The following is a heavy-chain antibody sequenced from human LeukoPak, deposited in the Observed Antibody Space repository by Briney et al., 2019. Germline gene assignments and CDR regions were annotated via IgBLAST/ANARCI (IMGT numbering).Heavy chain of an antibody. CDR3: ARIRRYSSSWYNWFDP. V-gene: IGHV1-18*01. CDR2: ISAYNGNT. J-gene: IGHJ5*02. CDR1: GYTFTSYG. D-gene: IGHD6-13*01. Sequence: ASVKVSCKASGYTFTSYGISWVRQAPGQGLGWMGWISAYNGNTNYAQKLQGRVTMTTDTSTSTAYMELRSLRSDDTAVYYCARIRRYSSSWYNWFDPWGQGTLVTVSS.